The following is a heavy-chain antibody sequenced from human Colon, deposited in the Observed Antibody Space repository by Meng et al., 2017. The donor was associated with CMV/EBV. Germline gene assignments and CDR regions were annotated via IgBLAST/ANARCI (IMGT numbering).Heavy chain of an antibody. V-gene: IGHV4-61*01. CDR3: SRSYSSSPFDY. CDR1: GGSVSSGSYY. CDR2: IYYSGNT. D-gene: IGHD6-6*01. J-gene: IGHJ4*02. Sequence: GSLRLSCTVSGGSVSSGSYYWSWIRQPPGKGLEWIGYIYYSGNTNYNPSLKSRVIISVDTSKSQFSLKLSSVTAADTAVYYCSRSYSSSPFDYWGQGTLVTVSS.